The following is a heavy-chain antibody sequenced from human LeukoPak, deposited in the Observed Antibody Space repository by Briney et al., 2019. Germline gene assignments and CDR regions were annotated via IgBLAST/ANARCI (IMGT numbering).Heavy chain of an antibody. CDR3: ARRSPSDV. CDR1: GYSISSGYY. V-gene: IGHV4-38-2*01. Sequence: NSSETLSLTCAVSGYSISSGYYWGWIWQPPGRGLEWIGSIYHSGSTYYNPSLKSRVTISVDTSKNQFSLKLSSVTAADTAVYYCARRSPSDVWGKGTTVTVSS. J-gene: IGHJ6*04. CDR2: IYHSGST.